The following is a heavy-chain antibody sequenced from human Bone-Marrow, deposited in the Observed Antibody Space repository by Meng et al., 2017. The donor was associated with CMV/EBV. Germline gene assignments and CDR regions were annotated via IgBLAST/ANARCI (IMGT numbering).Heavy chain of an antibody. V-gene: IGHV4-34*01. Sequence: GSLRLSCSLYGGSFGGDHWSWIRQPPGKGLEWIGEINHSGSTNYNPSLKSRVTISVDTSKNQFSLKLSSVTAADTAVYYCARGSRAGYQLLYERYNWNYPYYDYWGQGTRVTGYS. D-gene: IGHD1-7*01. CDR1: GGSFGGDH. J-gene: IGHJ4*02. CDR2: INHSGST. CDR3: ARGSRAGYQLLYERYNWNYPYYDY.